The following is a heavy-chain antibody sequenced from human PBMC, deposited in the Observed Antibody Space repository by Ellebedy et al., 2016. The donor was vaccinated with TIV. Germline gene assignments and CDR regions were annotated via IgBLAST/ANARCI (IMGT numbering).Heavy chain of an antibody. CDR3: ARGYSYGPVDY. J-gene: IGHJ4*02. V-gene: IGHV4-59*02. Sequence: ESLKISCAASGFTVSNNYISWLRQLPVKGLEWIGYIYYSGSTNYNPSLKSRVTISVDTSKNQFSLKLSSVTAADTAVYYCARGYSYGPVDYWGQGTLVTVSS. CDR2: IYYSGST. CDR1: GFTVSNNY. D-gene: IGHD5-18*01.